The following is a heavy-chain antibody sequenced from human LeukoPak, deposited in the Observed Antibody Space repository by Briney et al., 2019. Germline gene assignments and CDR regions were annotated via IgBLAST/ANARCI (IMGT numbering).Heavy chain of an antibody. CDR3: ASGNVGARKYYSDPFHF. CDR1: GFTVSSNY. J-gene: IGHJ4*02. V-gene: IGHV3-53*01. CDR2: LYSAGST. Sequence: GGSLRLSCAASGFTVSSNYMSWVRQAPGRGLEWVSILYSAGSTYYADSVRGRFTIARDSSKNTMFLQMNSLRAEDAAVYYGASGNVGARKYYSDPFHFWGQGTLVTVSS. D-gene: IGHD3-10*01.